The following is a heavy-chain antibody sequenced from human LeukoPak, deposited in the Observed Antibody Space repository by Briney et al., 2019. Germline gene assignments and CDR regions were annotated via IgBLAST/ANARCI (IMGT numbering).Heavy chain of an antibody. CDR3: ARDLEGSSGPLYCFDY. J-gene: IGHJ4*02. D-gene: IGHD6-19*01. CDR2: INPSGGST. Sequence: ASVKVSCKASGYTFTSYYMHWVRQAPGQGLEWMGIINPSGGSTGYAQKFQGRVTMTRDTSTSTVYMELSSLRSEDTAVYHCARDLEGSSGPLYCFDYWGQGTLVTVSS. CDR1: GYTFTSYY. V-gene: IGHV1-46*01.